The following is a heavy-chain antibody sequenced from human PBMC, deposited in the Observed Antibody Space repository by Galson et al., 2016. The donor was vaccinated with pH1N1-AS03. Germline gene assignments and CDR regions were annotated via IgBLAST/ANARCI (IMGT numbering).Heavy chain of an antibody. V-gene: IGHV1-69*13. CDR3: ARDGPGIVRANAH. CDR2: IIPIFGKP. Sequence: SVKVSCKASGAAFSSYAFTWVRLAPGQGLEWMGGIIPIFGKPQYEQKFQGRVTITADESTTTVYMDLSSLISDDTAMYYCARDGPGIVRANAHWGQGTLVTVSS. J-gene: IGHJ1*01. D-gene: IGHD1-14*01. CDR1: GAAFSSYA.